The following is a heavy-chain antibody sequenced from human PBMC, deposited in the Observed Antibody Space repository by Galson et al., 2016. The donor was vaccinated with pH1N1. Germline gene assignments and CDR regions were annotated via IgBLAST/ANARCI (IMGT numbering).Heavy chain of an antibody. CDR2: VSEDGTKK. V-gene: IGHV3-30*04. J-gene: IGHJ4*02. D-gene: IGHD3-3*01. CDR3: ARSFEQEWLPLGF. CDR1: GFSFSVYA. Sequence: SLRLSCAGSGFSFSVYAMHWVRQAPGKGLEWVAIVSEDGTKKYYADSVKGRFTISRDNSKNTLYLQMNSLRVEDTGIYYCARSFEQEWLPLGFWGQGTLVTVSS.